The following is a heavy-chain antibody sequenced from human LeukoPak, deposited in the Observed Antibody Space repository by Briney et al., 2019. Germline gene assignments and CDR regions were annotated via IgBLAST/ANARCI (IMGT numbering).Heavy chain of an antibody. CDR3: ARTYAEQWRITPLYAFDI. J-gene: IGHJ3*02. CDR1: GGSFSGYY. D-gene: IGHD3-10*01. CDR2: INHSGST. Sequence: SETLSLTCAVYGGSFSGYYWSWIRQPPGKGLEWIGEINHSGSTNYNPSLKSRVTISVDTSKNQFSLKLSSVTAADTAVYCCARTYAEQWRITPLYAFDIWGQGTMVTVSS. V-gene: IGHV4-34*01.